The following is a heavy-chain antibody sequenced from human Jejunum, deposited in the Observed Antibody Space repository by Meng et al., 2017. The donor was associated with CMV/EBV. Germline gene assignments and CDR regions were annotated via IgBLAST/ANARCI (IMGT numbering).Heavy chain of an antibody. CDR1: PFSGSA. J-gene: IGHJ4*02. D-gene: IGHD4-11*01. CDR3: TRADSSNYGSLFDS. CDR2: IRGKAHSYAT. Sequence: PFSGSAMHWVRQASGKGLEWVGRIRGKAHSYATAYAASVKGRFTISRDESKNTAYLQMSSLKTEDTAVYYCTRADSSNYGSLFDSWGQGTLVTVSS. V-gene: IGHV3-73*01.